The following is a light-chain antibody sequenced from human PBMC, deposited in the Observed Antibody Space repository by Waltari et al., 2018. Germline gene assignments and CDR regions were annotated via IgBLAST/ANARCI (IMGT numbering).Light chain of an antibody. CDR3: QQYNNWPLT. Sequence: EIVMTQSPAILFVSPGERATLSCRASQSVSSNLAWFQQNPGQAPRLLIFAASTRATGIPARFSGSGSGTEFTLTISSLQSEDFAVYHCQQYNNWPLTFGGGTKVE. V-gene: IGKV3-15*01. CDR1: QSVSSN. CDR2: AAS. J-gene: IGKJ4*01.